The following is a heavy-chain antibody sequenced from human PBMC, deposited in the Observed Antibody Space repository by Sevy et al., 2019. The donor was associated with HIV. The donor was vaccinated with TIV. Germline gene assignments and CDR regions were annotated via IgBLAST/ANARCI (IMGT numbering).Heavy chain of an antibody. CDR3: VKEVSQYSYSDY. CDR2: ISGSGDAT. CDR1: GFTFSNYA. Sequence: GGSLRLSCAASGFTFSNYAMSWVRQTPGKGLEWVAAISGSGDATYYTDSVKGRFTISKDNSKNTVYLQMNSLGAEDTDVYYCVKEVSQYSYSDYWGQGTLVTVSS. D-gene: IGHD5-18*01. V-gene: IGHV3-23*01. J-gene: IGHJ4*02.